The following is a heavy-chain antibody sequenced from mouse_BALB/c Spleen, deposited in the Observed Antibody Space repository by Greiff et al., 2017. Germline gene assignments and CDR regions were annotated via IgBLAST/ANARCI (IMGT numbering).Heavy chain of an antibody. V-gene: IGHV5-6-4*01. D-gene: IGHD1-1*01. CDR1: GFTFSSYT. Sequence: EVQGVESGGGLVKPGGSLKLSCAASGFTFSSYTMSWVRQTPEKRLEWVATISSGGSYTYYPDSVKGRFTISRDNAKNTLYLQMSSLKSEDTAMYYCTREGPHYYGSSHWYFDVWGAGTTGTVSS. CDR3: TREGPHYYGSSHWYFDV. CDR2: ISSGGSYT. J-gene: IGHJ1*01.